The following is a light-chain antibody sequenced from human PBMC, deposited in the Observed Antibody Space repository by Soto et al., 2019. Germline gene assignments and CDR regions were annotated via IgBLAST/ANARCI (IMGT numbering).Light chain of an antibody. J-gene: IGKJ2*01. Sequence: DIPMTQSPSSLSASVGDRVTITCRASQSISYYLSWYQQTPGKAPKFLIYAASSLQSGVPSRFSGSGSGTDFTLTISSLQPEDFATYYCQQSYSTPYTFGQGTKLEI. V-gene: IGKV1-39*01. CDR3: QQSYSTPYT. CDR2: AAS. CDR1: QSISYY.